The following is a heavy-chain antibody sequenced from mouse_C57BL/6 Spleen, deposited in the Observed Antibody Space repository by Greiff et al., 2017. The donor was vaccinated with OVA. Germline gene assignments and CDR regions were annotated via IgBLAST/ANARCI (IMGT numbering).Heavy chain of an antibody. Sequence: EVKLEESGPGLVKPSQSLSLTCSVTGYSITSGYYWNWIRQFPGNKLEWMGYISYDGSNNYNPSLKNRISITRDTSKNQFFLKLNSVTTEDTATYYCARGGDYYGSRAWFAYWGQGTLVTVSA. CDR3: ARGGDYYGSRAWFAY. CDR2: ISYDGSN. CDR1: GYSITSGYY. D-gene: IGHD1-1*01. J-gene: IGHJ3*01. V-gene: IGHV3-6*01.